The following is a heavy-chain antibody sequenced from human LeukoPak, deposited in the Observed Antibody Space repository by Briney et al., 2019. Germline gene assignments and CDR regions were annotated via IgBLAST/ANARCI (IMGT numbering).Heavy chain of an antibody. J-gene: IGHJ4*02. V-gene: IGHV4-59*08. CDR3: ARGDSSGGDSDYYFDY. Sequence: PSETLSLTCTVSGGSISSYYCSWIRQPPGKGLEWIGYIYYSGSTNYNPSLKSRVTISVDTSKNQFSLKLSSVTAADTAVYYCARGDSSGGDSDYYFDYWGQGTLVTVSS. CDR1: GGSISSYY. D-gene: IGHD6-19*01. CDR2: IYYSGST.